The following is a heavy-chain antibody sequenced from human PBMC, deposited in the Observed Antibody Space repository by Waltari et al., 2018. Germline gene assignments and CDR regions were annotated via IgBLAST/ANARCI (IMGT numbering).Heavy chain of an antibody. CDR2: ISTSGNNA. Sequence: EVQLVESGGGLVQPGRSLRLSCATSGFHFKSYEMNWVRQAPGKGVEWGSYISTSGNNANYADSGKGRFSISRDNAKNSVDLQMNSLRAEDTAVYYCARRSRFSGSPLGHWGQGSLVIVSS. D-gene: IGHD1-26*01. CDR3: ARRSRFSGSPLGH. V-gene: IGHV3-48*03. CDR1: GFHFKSYE. J-gene: IGHJ1*01.